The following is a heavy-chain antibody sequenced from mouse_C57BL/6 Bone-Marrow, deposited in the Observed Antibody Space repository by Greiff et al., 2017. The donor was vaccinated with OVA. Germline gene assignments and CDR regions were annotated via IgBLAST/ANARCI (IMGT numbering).Heavy chain of an antibody. V-gene: IGHV5-12*01. J-gene: IGHJ1*03. CDR3: ARQAWYVDV. CDR1: GFTFSDYY. Sequence: EVKLVESGGGLVQPGGSLKLSCAASGFTFSDYYMYWVRQTPEKRLEWVAYISNGGGSTYYPDTVKGRFTISRDNDKNTLYLQRSRLKSEDTAMYYCARQAWYVDVWGTGTTVTVTS. CDR2: ISNGGGST.